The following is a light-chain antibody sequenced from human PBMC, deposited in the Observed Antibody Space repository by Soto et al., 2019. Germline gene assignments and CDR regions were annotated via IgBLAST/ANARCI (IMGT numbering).Light chain of an antibody. V-gene: IGLV1-47*02. J-gene: IGLJ1*01. CDR3: AAWDDSLSGSYV. CDR1: SSNIGSNY. Sequence: QSVLTQPPSASGTPGQRVTISCSGSSSNIGSNYVYWYQQLPGTAPKLLLYSNNQRPSGVPDRFSGSKSGTSASLAISGLRSEDEADYFCAAWDDSLSGSYVFGTGTTVTVL. CDR2: SNN.